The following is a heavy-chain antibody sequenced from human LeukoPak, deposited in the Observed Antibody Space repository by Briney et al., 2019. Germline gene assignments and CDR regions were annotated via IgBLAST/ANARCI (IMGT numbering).Heavy chain of an antibody. CDR3: TRDGGSWSDLVF. J-gene: IGHJ4*02. CDR2: IDSKAKSHTS. CDR1: GFTFSDCA. D-gene: IGHD2-15*01. Sequence: PGGSLRLSCAGSGFTFSDCAIHWVRQAPGQGLELVSRIDSKAKSHTSAYAASVRGRITVVRADSKSTAWLKMKSMETEDTAVYYCTRDGGSWSDLVFWGQGTLVTVSS. V-gene: IGHV3-73*01.